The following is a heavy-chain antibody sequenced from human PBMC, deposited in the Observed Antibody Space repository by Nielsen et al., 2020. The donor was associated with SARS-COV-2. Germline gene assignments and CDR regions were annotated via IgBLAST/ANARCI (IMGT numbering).Heavy chain of an antibody. V-gene: IGHV1-2*04. CDR1: GYTFTGYY. D-gene: IGHD6-13*01. J-gene: IGHJ4*02. CDR3: ARDPGAAATLPGSGSWTFSGYFDY. CDR2: INPNSGGT. Sequence: ASVKVSCKASGYTFTGYYMHWVRQAPGQGLEWMGWINPNSGGTNYAQKFQGWVTMTRDTSISTAYMELSRLRSDDTAVYYCARDPGAAATLPGSGSWTFSGYFDYWGQGTLVTVSS.